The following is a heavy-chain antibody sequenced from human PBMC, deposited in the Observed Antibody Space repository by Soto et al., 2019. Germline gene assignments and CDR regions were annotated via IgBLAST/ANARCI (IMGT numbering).Heavy chain of an antibody. CDR2: IGVYNGQT. CDR3: ARSLLPIRSVTTNSVIGY. Sequence: QIHLVQFGAGVKKPGASVKVSCKASGYTFTSYGITGGGQPPGQGREWMGWIGVYNGQTKYAQNLQGRVTMTTDTSTSTAYMELGSLRSDDTAVYYCARSLLPIRSVTTNSVIGYWGQGTLVTVSS. J-gene: IGHJ4*02. V-gene: IGHV1-18*01. D-gene: IGHD4-17*01. CDR1: GYTFTSYG.